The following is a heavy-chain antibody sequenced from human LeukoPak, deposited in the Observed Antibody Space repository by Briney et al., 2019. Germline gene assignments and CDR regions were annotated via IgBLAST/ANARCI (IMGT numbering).Heavy chain of an antibody. CDR1: GDSISSSSYY. J-gene: IGHJ6*03. CDR3: ARETSTYYYGSGKNYMDV. Sequence: PSETLSLTCSVSGDSISSSSYYWGWIRQPPGKGLEWIGSIYYTGSTYYKPSLKSRVTISVDTSKNQFSLKLSSVTAADTAVYYCARETSTYYYGSGKNYMDVWGKGTTVTVSS. V-gene: IGHV4-39*07. CDR2: IYYTGST. D-gene: IGHD3-10*01.